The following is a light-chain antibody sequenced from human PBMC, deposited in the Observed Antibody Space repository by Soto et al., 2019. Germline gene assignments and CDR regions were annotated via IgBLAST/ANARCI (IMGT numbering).Light chain of an antibody. CDR2: AAS. J-gene: IGKJ1*01. CDR1: EGFSNY. Sequence: DIQMTQSPSSLSASIGDRVTITCRASEGFSNYLAWFQQKPGKAPTLLIDAASTLQSGVPSRFSGSGSGTDFTLTITTLEPEDFAVYYCQQYGSSPRTFGLGTKVEI. CDR3: QQYGSSPRT. V-gene: IGKV1-27*01.